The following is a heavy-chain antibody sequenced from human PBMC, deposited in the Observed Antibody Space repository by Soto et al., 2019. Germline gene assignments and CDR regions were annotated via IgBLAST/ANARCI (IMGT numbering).Heavy chain of an antibody. D-gene: IGHD6-13*01. CDR2: IVPNFSTA. J-gene: IGHJ3*02. CDR3: ARETAAPGTFREDASDI. V-gene: IGHV1-69*12. CDR1: GDTFSNYA. Sequence: QVQLVQSGAEVKKPGSSVKVACKVSGDTFSNYAINWVRQAPGQGLEWMGAIVPNFSTANYAQKFQGRVTIHADDFTITAYMELSGLRSDDTATYYCARETAAPGTFREDASDIWGQGTLVTVSS.